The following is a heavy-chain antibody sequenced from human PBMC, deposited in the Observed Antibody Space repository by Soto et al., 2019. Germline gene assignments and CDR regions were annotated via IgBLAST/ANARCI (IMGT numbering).Heavy chain of an antibody. CDR3: AKDRGSTRGGIDY. V-gene: IGHV3-23*01. D-gene: IGHD1-26*01. J-gene: IGHJ4*02. CDR2: ISGSGGST. Sequence: EVQLLESGGGLVQPGGSLRLSCAASGFTFSSYAMSWVRQAPGKGLEWVSAISGSGGSTYYGDSVKGRFTISRDSSKNTLYLQMNSLRAEDTAVYYCAKDRGSTRGGIDYWGQGSLVTVSS. CDR1: GFTFSSYA.